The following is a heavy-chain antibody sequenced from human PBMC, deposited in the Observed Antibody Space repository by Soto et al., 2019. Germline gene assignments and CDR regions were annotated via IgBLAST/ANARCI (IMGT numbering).Heavy chain of an antibody. V-gene: IGHV4-4*07. CDR2: IYTSGST. Sequence: QVQLQESGPGLVKPSETLSLTCTVSGGSISSYYWRWIRQPAGKGLEWIGRIYTSGSTNYNPSLKSRVTMSVDTSKNQFSLKLSSVTAADTAVYYCARDRSVAAAGTPNWFDPWGQGTLVTVSS. CDR1: GGSISSYY. J-gene: IGHJ5*02. D-gene: IGHD6-13*01. CDR3: ARDRSVAAAGTPNWFDP.